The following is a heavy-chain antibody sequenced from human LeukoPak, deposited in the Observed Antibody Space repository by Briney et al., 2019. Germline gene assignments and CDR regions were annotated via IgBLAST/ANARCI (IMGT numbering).Heavy chain of an antibody. Sequence: GGSLRLSCEVSGFIFRNYDMTWVRQIPGKGLEWVASISSTGGYAPHADSVKGRFTISRDNSNNMLYLQMNSLRVEDTAVYYCAGGGRGYSGSYFSIYWGQGTLVTVSS. CDR1: GFIFRNYD. D-gene: IGHD1-26*01. CDR3: AGGGRGYSGSYFSIY. J-gene: IGHJ4*02. V-gene: IGHV3-23*01. CDR2: ISSTGGYA.